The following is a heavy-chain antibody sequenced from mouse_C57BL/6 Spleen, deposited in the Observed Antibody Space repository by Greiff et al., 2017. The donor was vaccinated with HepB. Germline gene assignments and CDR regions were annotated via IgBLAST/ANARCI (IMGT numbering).Heavy chain of an antibody. J-gene: IGHJ1*03. CDR2: IYPRSGNT. Sequence: VKLMESGAELARPGASVKLSCKASGYTFTSYGISWVKQRTGQGLEWIGEIYPRSGNTYYNEKFKGKATLTADKSSSTAYMELRSLTSEDSAVYFCARSGIYYGNYWYFDVWGTGTTVTVSS. CDR1: GYTFTSYG. V-gene: IGHV1-81*01. D-gene: IGHD2-1*01. CDR3: ARSGIYYGNYWYFDV.